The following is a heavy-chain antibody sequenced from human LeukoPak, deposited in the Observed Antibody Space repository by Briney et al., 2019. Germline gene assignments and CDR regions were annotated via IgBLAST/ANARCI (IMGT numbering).Heavy chain of an antibody. Sequence: SETLSLTCTVSAGSISTYYCSWIRQPQEKVLEWIGYIYYTGSANYNPSLKSLVTISVDTSKDQFSLKLSSVTAADTAVYYCARAGSLGNCSGGSCYSPTLWGQGTLVTVSS. J-gene: IGHJ4*02. CDR2: IYYTGSA. V-gene: IGHV4-59*01. D-gene: IGHD2-15*01. CDR1: AGSISTYY. CDR3: ARAGSLGNCSGGSCYSPTL.